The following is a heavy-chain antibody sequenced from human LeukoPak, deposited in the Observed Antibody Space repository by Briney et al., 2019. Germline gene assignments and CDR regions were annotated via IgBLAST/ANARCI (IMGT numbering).Heavy chain of an antibody. CDR1: GFIFRDFS. CDR3: ARDHDYGGYFDY. CDR2: MNEYGSEI. D-gene: IGHD4-23*01. V-gene: IGHV3-7*01. Sequence: PGGSLRLSCSVSGFIFRDFSMSWVRQAPGKGLEWVAKMNEYGSEIFYVDSVKGRFTISRDNAKNSLYLQMNSLRAEDTAVYYCARDHDYGGYFDYWGQGTLVTVSS. J-gene: IGHJ4*02.